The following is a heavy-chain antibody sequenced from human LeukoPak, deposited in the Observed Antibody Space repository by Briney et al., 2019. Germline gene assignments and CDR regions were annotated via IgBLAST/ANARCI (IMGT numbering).Heavy chain of an antibody. D-gene: IGHD3-16*02. Sequence: SETLSLTCAVYGGSFSGYYWSWIRQPPGKGLEWIGEINHSGSTNYYPSLKSRVTISVDASKNQFSLKLSSVTAADTAVYYCARGRDYDYVLGSYRYHRGENFDYWGQGTLVTVSS. V-gene: IGHV4-34*01. CDR1: GGSFSGYY. CDR3: ARGRDYDYVLGSYRYHRGENFDY. J-gene: IGHJ4*02. CDR2: INHSGST.